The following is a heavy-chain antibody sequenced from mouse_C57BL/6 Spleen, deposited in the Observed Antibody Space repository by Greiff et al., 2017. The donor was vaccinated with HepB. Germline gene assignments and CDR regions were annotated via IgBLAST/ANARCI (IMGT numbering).Heavy chain of an antibody. Sequence: QVQLQQPGAELVMPGASVKLSCKASGYTFTSYWMHWVKQRPGQGLEWIGEIDPSDSYTNYNQKFKGKSTLTVDKSSSTAYMELSSLTSEDSAVYYCARIFGSNYYGSRYFDYWGQGTTLTVAS. CDR2: IDPSDSYT. V-gene: IGHV1-69*01. CDR1: GYTFTSYW. J-gene: IGHJ2*01. D-gene: IGHD1-1*01. CDR3: ARIFGSNYYGSRYFDY.